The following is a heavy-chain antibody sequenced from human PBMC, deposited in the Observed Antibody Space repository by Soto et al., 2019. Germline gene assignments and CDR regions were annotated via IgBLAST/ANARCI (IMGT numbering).Heavy chain of an antibody. Sequence: QLVQSGSEVKKPGSSVKVSCQASGGTFSGYVVTWVRQAPGQGLEWMGEFVPLFGTTNYEQRFSGRITITAQESTSTAYMELRPLRSDDTAVYYCATHGLGVSSPPYFDQWGQGTLVTVSS. CDR3: ATHGLGVSSPPYFDQ. CDR1: GGTFSGYV. CDR2: FVPLFGTT. J-gene: IGHJ4*02. V-gene: IGHV1-69*01. D-gene: IGHD3-16*01.